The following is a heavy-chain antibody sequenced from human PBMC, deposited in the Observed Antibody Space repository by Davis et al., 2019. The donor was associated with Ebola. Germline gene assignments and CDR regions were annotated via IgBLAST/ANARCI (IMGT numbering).Heavy chain of an antibody. V-gene: IGHV4-34*01. CDR2: MNRRGRA. Sequence: PSETLSLTCAVYGGSFSDYYWSWIRQPPGKGLEWIGEMNRRGRAYYNPSLKSRVSISFDTSKNQFSLELSSVTAADTAVYYCASPHQIRGRNYLDCWGQGTLVTVSS. CDR1: GGSFSDYY. D-gene: IGHD3/OR15-3a*01. J-gene: IGHJ4*02. CDR3: ASPHQIRGRNYLDC.